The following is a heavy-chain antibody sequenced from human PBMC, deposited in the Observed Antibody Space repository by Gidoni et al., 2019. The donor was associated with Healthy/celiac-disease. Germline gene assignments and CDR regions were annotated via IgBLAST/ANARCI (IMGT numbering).Heavy chain of an antibody. Sequence: EVQLVESGGGLVKPGGSLRLSCAASGFTFSSYSMNWVRQAPGKGLEWVSSISSSSSYIYYADSVKGRFTISRDNAKNSLYLQMNSLRAEDTAVYYCARDLYGTAAYYYYYGMDVWGQGTTVTVSS. CDR3: ARDLYGTAAYYYYYGMDV. V-gene: IGHV3-21*01. CDR1: GFTFSSYS. CDR2: ISSSSSYI. J-gene: IGHJ6*02. D-gene: IGHD3-10*01.